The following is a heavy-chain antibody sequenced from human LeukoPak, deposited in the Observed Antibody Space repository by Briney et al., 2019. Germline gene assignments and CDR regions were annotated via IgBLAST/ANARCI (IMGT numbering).Heavy chain of an antibody. Sequence: GGSLRLSCAASGFTFSGYWMHWVRQAPGKGLVWVSRVNTGGSRTDYADSVKGRFTISRDNAKNTLYLQMDSLRAEDTAVYYCARDKSYGDSEDYWGQGTLVTVSS. J-gene: IGHJ4*02. V-gene: IGHV3-74*01. D-gene: IGHD4-17*01. CDR3: ARDKSYGDSEDY. CDR1: GFTFSGYW. CDR2: VNTGGSRT.